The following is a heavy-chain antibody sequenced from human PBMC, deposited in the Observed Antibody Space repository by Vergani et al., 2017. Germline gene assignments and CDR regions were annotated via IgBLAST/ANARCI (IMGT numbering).Heavy chain of an antibody. CDR1: GVSVTDYN. D-gene: IGHD2-2*01. J-gene: IGHJ5*02. V-gene: IGHV4-59*02. CDR3: AGDTHSCQRADR. CDR2: LSTTGGA. Sequence: QAQLQESGPGLVKPSETLSLTCHVFGVSVTDYNCNWIRQAPGKGLEWIGSLSTTGGATHASHNPSLNIRVSIAVDTSKSKFSLRLTSVTAADSSIYYCAGDTHSCQRADRWGQGLLVSVSS.